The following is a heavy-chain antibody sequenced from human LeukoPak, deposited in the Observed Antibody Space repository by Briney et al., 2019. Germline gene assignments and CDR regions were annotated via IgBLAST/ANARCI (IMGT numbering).Heavy chain of an antibody. Sequence: SETLSLTCTVSGGSIRSYYWSWIRQPPGEGLEWVGYIFYTGSTNYNPSLKSRVTISVETSKNQFSLKLSSVTPADTAVYYCAGGERGYSYGPLDFWGQGTLVTVSS. V-gene: IGHV4-59*08. CDR1: GGSIRSYY. CDR2: IFYTGST. CDR3: AGGERGYSYGPLDF. D-gene: IGHD5-18*01. J-gene: IGHJ4*02.